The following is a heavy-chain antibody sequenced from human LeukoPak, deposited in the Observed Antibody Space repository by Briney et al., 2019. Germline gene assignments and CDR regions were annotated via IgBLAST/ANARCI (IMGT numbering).Heavy chain of an antibody. CDR1: GYTFTSYY. V-gene: IGHV1-46*01. J-gene: IGHJ6*02. CDR3: ARGSRYYGSGSFHYYYGMDV. CDR2: INPSGGST. Sequence: ASVKVSCKASGYTFTSYYMHWVRQAPGQGLEWVGIINPSGGSTSYAQKFQGRVTMTRDTSTSTVYMELSSLRSEDTAVYYCARGSRYYGSGSFHYYYGMDVWGQGTTVTVSS. D-gene: IGHD3-10*01.